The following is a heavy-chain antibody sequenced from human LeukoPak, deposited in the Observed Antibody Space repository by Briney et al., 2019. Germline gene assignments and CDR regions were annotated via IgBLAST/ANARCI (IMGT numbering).Heavy chain of an antibody. CDR1: GYPFTRHY. CDR2: INPDGTST. J-gene: IGHJ5*02. Sequence: GASVKVSCKASGYPFTRHYMHWVRQAPGQGLEWMGLINPDGTSTMYAQKFQGRVTMTRDMSTSTDYMELSSLRSEDTAVYYCARDISLGDNTWWFDPWGQGTLVTVSS. CDR3: ARDISLGDNTWWFDP. V-gene: IGHV1-46*01. D-gene: IGHD1-26*01.